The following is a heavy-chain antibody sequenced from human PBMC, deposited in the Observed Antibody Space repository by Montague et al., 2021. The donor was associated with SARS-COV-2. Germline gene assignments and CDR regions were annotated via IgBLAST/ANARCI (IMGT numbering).Heavy chain of an antibody. CDR2: IGTAGDT. D-gene: IGHD6-19*01. CDR1: GFTFSSYD. J-gene: IGHJ4*02. CDR3: ATGYSSGWSHQYYFDY. V-gene: IGHV3-13*04. Sequence: SLRLSCAASGFTFSSYDMHWVRQATGKGLEWVSAIGTAGDTYYPGSVTGRFTISRENAKNSLYLQMNSLRDGDTAVYYCATGYSSGWSHQYYFDYWGQGTLVTVSS.